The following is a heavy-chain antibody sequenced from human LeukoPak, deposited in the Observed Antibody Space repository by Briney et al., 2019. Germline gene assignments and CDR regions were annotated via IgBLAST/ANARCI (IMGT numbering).Heavy chain of an antibody. CDR3: ARATYYYNSGGPNGDY. CDR1: GFTFSSYA. CDR2: MSGSGGST. D-gene: IGHD3-22*01. V-gene: IGHV3-23*01. J-gene: IGHJ4*02. Sequence: PGGSLRLSCAASGFTFSSYAMSWVRQAPGKGLEWVSAMSGSGGSTNYADSVKGRFTISRDNSKNTLYLQMNSLRAEDTAMYYCARATYYYNSGGPNGDYWGQGTLVTVSS.